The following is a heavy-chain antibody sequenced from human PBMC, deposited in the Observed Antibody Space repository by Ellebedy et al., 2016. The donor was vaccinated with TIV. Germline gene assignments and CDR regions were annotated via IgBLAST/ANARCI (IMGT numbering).Heavy chain of an antibody. Sequence: GESLKISCAASGFTFNSYSMNWVRQAPGTGLEWISYISKSDTTYYADSVRGRFTISRDNAKRSLYLQMNSLRLEDTAVYYCARDAMIWIFDSWGQGTLVTVSS. CDR2: ISKSDTT. J-gene: IGHJ4*02. CDR1: GFTFNSYS. D-gene: IGHD3-22*01. V-gene: IGHV3-48*01. CDR3: ARDAMIWIFDS.